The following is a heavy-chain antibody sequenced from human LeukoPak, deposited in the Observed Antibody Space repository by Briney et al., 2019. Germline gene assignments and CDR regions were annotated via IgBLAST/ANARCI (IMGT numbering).Heavy chain of an antibody. CDR3: ARGPYASGSYYKGEYYYYMDV. Sequence: GGSLRLSCAASGFTFSSYSMNWVRQAPGKGLEWVSSISSSSSYIYYADSVKGRFTISRDNAKNSLYLQMNSLRAEDTAVYYCARGPYASGSYYKGEYYYYMDVWGKGTTVTISS. J-gene: IGHJ6*03. D-gene: IGHD3-10*01. V-gene: IGHV3-21*01. CDR1: GFTFSSYS. CDR2: ISSSSSYI.